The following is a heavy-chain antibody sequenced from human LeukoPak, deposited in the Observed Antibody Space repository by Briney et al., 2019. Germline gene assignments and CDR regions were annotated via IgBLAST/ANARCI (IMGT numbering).Heavy chain of an antibody. D-gene: IGHD5-24*01. J-gene: IGHJ4*02. CDR1: GGTFSSYA. CDR2: IIPIFGTA. CDR3: GRDGYNYFDY. V-gene: IGHV1-69*05. Sequence: SVKVSCKASGGTFSSYAISWVRQAPGQGLEWMGRIIPIFGTANYAQKFQGRVTITTDESTSTAYMELSSLRSEDTAVYYCGRDGYNYFDYWGQGTLVTVSS.